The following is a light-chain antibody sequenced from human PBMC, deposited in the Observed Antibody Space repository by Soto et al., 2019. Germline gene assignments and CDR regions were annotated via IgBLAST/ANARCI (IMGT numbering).Light chain of an antibody. J-gene: IGLJ1*01. Sequence: QSALTQPASVSGSPGQSITISCTGTSSDVGGYNYVSWYQQYPGKAPKLMIYEVSNRPSGVSNRFSGSKSGNTASLTISGLQAEDEADYYCISYTSSSTLVFGTGNKVTVL. V-gene: IGLV2-14*01. CDR3: ISYTSSSTLV. CDR2: EVS. CDR1: SSDVGGYNY.